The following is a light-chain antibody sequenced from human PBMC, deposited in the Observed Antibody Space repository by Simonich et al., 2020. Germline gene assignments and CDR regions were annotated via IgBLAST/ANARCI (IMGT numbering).Light chain of an antibody. CDR3: QQYNNWPRT. J-gene: IGKJ1*01. V-gene: IGKV3-15*01. CDR2: GAS. Sequence: EIVMTQSPATLSVSPGESATLSCRASQSVSSNLASYQQKPGQAPSLLIYGASTRATGIPARFSGSGSGTEFTLTISSLQSEDFAVYYCQQYNNWPRTFGQGTKVEIK. CDR1: QSVSSN.